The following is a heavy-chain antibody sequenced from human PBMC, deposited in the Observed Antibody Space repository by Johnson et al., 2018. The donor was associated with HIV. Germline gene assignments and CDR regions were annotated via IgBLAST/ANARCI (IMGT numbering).Heavy chain of an antibody. CDR3: ARDRSMGSYYVSDAFDI. J-gene: IGHJ3*02. CDR2: IKQDGSEK. CDR1: GFTFSSYA. V-gene: IGHV3-7*03. D-gene: IGHD1-26*01. Sequence: VQFVESGGGLVKPGRSLRLSCAASGFTFSSYAMHWVRQAPGKGLEWVANIKQDGSEKYYVDSVKGRFTLSRDNAKNSLYLQMNSLRAEDTAVYYCARDRSMGSYYVSDAFDIWGQGTMVTVSS.